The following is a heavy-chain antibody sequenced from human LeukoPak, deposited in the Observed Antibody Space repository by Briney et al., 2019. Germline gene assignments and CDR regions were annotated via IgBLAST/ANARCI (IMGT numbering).Heavy chain of an antibody. Sequence: PGGSLRLSCAASGFTFSSYSMNWVRQAPGKGLEWVSSISSSSSYIYYADSVKGRFTISRDNAKNSLYLQMNSLRAEDTAVYYCARGGHGSGSYPHHYWGQGTLVTVPS. V-gene: IGHV3-21*01. CDR3: ARGGHGSGSYPHHY. J-gene: IGHJ4*02. CDR2: ISSSSSYI. CDR1: GFTFSSYS. D-gene: IGHD3-10*01.